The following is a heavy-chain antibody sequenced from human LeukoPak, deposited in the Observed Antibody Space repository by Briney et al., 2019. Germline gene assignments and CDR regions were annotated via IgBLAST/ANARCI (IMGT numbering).Heavy chain of an antibody. V-gene: IGHV1-69-2*01. CDR1: GYTFTDYY. D-gene: IGHD6-13*01. CDR2: VDPEDGET. CDR3: ARVIAAAGTSNDY. Sequence: ASVKVSCKVSGYTFTDYYMHWVQQAPVKGLEWMGLVDPEDGETIYAEKFRGRVTITADTSTDTAYMELSSLRSEDTAVYYCARVIAAAGTSNDYWGQGTLVTVSS. J-gene: IGHJ4*02.